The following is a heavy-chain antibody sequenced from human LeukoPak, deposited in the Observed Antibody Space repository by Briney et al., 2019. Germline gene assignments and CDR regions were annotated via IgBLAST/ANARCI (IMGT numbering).Heavy chain of an antibody. CDR3: ARDAEVYFDY. J-gene: IGHJ4*02. Sequence: SETLSLTCTVSSGSISSTNYYWSWIRQHPVKGLGWIGYIYNSGSTYYTPSLRGRLTISVDTSKNQFSLRLSSVTAADTAVYYCARDAEVYFDYWGQGTLVTVSS. CDR1: SGSISSTNYY. V-gene: IGHV4-31*03. CDR2: IYNSGST.